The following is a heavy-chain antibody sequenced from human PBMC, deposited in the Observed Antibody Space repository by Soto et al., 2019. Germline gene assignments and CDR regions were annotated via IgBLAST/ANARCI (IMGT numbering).Heavy chain of an antibody. D-gene: IGHD5-12*01. J-gene: IGHJ3*02. CDR1: GYTLTELS. CDR2: FDPEDGET. CDR3: ARERSSRDGYHYDAFDI. V-gene: IGHV1-24*01. Sequence: AAVKVSCKVSGYTLTELSMHWVRQAPGKGLEWMGGFDPEDGETIYAQKFQGRVTMTKDTSTNTAYMELSSLRSEDTAVYYCARERSSRDGYHYDAFDIWGQRTMVTVS.